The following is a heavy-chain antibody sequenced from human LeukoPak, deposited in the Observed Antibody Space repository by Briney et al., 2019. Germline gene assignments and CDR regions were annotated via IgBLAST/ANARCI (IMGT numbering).Heavy chain of an antibody. CDR1: GYSFTTYW. D-gene: IGHD1-26*01. Sequence: GESLKISCRGSGYSFTTYWIGWVRQMPGKGLGWMGVIYPGDSDTRYSPSFQGQVTISADKSVNTAYLQWSSLKASDTAMYYCARSRGAANNWFDPWGQGTLVTVSS. V-gene: IGHV5-51*01. CDR3: ARSRGAANNWFDP. CDR2: IYPGDSDT. J-gene: IGHJ5*02.